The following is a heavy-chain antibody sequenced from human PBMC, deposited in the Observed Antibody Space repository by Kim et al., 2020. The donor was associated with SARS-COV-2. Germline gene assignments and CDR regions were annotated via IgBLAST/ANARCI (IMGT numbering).Heavy chain of an antibody. V-gene: IGHV3-23*03. CDR1: GFTFGHSA. D-gene: IGHD1-26*01. CDR2: IFSSGSVT. Sequence: GGSLRLSCVASGFTFGHSAMSWVRQAPGKGLEWVSGIFSSGSVTYYADSVKGCFTTTRDNVQTPLYLQMAVLRAEDTAVYYVARHIHVTSLLFYWCF. J-gene: IGHJ2*01. CDR3: ARHIHVTSLLFYWCF.